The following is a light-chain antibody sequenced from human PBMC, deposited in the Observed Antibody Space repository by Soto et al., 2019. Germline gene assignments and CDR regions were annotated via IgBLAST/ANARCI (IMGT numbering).Light chain of an antibody. CDR1: SSDVGAYNY. Sequence: QSVLTQPASVSGSPGQSITISCTGTSSDVGAYNYVSWYRQHPGKAPKLVIYEVSNRPSGISSRFSGSKSGNTASLTISGLQAEDEADYYCSSSTQFSTVVFGGGTKLTVL. CDR2: EVS. J-gene: IGLJ3*02. V-gene: IGLV2-14*01. CDR3: SSSTQFSTVV.